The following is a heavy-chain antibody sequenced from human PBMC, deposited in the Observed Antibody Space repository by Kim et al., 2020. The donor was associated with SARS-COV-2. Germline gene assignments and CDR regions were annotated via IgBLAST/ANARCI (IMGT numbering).Heavy chain of an antibody. CDR2: K. D-gene: IGHD3-16*01. Sequence: KYYSTSLTTRLTISKDTSKNQVVLTMTNMDPVDTATYYCARMHAGLVAFDIWGQGTMVTVSS. CDR3: ARMHAGLVAFDI. V-gene: IGHV2-70*01. J-gene: IGHJ3*02.